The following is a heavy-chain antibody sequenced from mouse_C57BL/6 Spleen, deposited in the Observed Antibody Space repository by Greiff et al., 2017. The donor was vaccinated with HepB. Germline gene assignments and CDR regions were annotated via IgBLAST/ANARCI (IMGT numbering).Heavy chain of an antibody. CDR3: ARKGGNYDYYAMDY. CDR1: GFSLTSYG. Sequence: QVHVKQSGPGLVQPSQSLSITCTVSGFSLTSYGVHWVRQSPGKGLEWLGVIWSGGSTDYNAAFISRLSISKDNSKSQVFFKMNSLQADDTAIYYCARKGGNYDYYAMDYWGQGTSVTVSS. D-gene: IGHD2-1*01. CDR2: IWSGGST. J-gene: IGHJ4*01. V-gene: IGHV2-2*01.